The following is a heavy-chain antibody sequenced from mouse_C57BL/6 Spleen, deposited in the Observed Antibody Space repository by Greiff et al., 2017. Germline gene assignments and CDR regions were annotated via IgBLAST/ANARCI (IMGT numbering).Heavy chain of an antibody. Sequence: QVQLKESGAELVRPGTSVKVSCKASGYAYTNYLIEWVKQRPGQGLEWIGVINPGSGGTNYNEKFKGTATLTADKSSSTAYMQLSSLTSEDSAVYFCARRYDYFYYAMDYWGQGTSVTVSS. CDR1: GYAYTNYL. J-gene: IGHJ4*01. V-gene: IGHV1-54*01. CDR3: ARRYDYFYYAMDY. D-gene: IGHD2-4*01. CDR2: INPGSGGT.